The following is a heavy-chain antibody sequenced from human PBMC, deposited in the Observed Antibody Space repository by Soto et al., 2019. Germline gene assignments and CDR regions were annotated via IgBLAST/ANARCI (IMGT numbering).Heavy chain of an antibody. D-gene: IGHD5-12*01. V-gene: IGHV1-69*01. J-gene: IGHJ4*02. Sequence: QVQLVQSGAEVKKPGSSVKVSCKASGGTFSSYAISWVRQAPGQGLEWMGGIIPIFGTANYAQKFQGRVTITADESTSTAYMELSSLRSEDMAVYYCARDLGLERWLQSPFDYWGQGTLVTVSS. CDR1: GGTFSSYA. CDR3: ARDLGLERWLQSPFDY. CDR2: IIPIFGTA.